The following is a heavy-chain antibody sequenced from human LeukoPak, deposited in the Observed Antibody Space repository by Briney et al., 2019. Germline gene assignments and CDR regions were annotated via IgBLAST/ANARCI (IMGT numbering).Heavy chain of an antibody. CDR3: ARDITSRGFDY. V-gene: IGHV3-48*04. J-gene: IGHJ4*02. CDR1: GFTFSSYA. Sequence: GGSLRLSCAASGFTFSSYAMSWVRQAPGKGLEWVSYISSSGSTIYYADSVKGRFTISRDNAKNSLYLQMNSLRAEDTAVYYCARDITSRGFDYWGQGTLVTVSS. CDR2: ISSSGSTI. D-gene: IGHD3-10*01.